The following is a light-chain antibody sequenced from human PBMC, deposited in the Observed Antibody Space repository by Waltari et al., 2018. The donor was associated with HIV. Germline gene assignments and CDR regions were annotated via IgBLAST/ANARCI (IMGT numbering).Light chain of an antibody. V-gene: IGKV2-24*01. J-gene: IGKJ2*01. CDR2: QTS. Sequence: DIVMTQTPLSSPVSLGQPASISFRSSQSLVHADGRTYLSWLQQRPGQPQRLLIYQTSNRFSGVPDRFSGSGAGTDFTLRISRVEPEDVGIYYCMQVTQFPHTFGQGTKLEIK. CDR3: MQVTQFPHT. CDR1: QSLVHADGRTY.